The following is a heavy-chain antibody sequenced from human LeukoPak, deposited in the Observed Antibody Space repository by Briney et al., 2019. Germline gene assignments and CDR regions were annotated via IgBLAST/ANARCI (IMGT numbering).Heavy chain of an antibody. CDR1: GFTFDDYA. J-gene: IGHJ6*03. D-gene: IGHD4-11*01. CDR2: ISWNSGSI. V-gene: IGHV3-9*01. Sequence: PGGSLRLSCAASGFTFDDYAIHWVRQAPGKGLEWVSGISWNSGSIDYADSVKGRFTISRDNAKNSLYLQMNSLRAEDTAVYYCADYSNHRYYCYMDVWGKGTTVTVSS. CDR3: ADYSNHRYYCYMDV.